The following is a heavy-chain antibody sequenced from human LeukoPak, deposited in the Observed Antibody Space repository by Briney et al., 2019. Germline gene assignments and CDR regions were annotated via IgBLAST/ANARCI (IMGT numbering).Heavy chain of an antibody. J-gene: IGHJ1*01. D-gene: IGHD3-16*01. CDR1: GYTFSSYD. Sequence: ASVRVSCKASGYTFSSYDINWVRQAPGQGLEWMGWMNPNSGTTGYAQTLQGRVTMTRNTSISTAYMELSSLRSEDTAVYYCARYEPLLRYFQHWGQGTLVTVSS. CDR2: MNPNSGTT. CDR3: ARYEPLLRYFQH. V-gene: IGHV1-8*01.